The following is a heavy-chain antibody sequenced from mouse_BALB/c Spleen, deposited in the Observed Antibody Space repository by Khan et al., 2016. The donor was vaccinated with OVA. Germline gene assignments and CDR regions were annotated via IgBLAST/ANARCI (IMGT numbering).Heavy chain of an antibody. D-gene: IGHD2-2*01. J-gene: IGHJ3*01. CDR2: IFPGSVST. CDR3: ARGGYGGFAY. Sequence: VQLQQSGGDLMKPGASVKISCKATGYTFSSYWIEWVKQRPGHGLEWIGQIFPGSVSTTYNEKFKGKATFTADTSSNQAYMQLSSLTSVDSSVYYCARGGYGGFAYWGQGTLVTVSA. V-gene: IGHV1-9*01. CDR1: GYTFSSYW.